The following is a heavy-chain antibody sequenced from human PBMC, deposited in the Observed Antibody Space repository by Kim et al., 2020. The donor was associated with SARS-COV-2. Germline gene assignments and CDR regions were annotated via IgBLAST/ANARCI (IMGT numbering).Heavy chain of an antibody. V-gene: IGHV3-7*03. J-gene: IGHJ4*02. CDR2: GSAT. Sequence: GSATVYVDSVKRRFTISRDNAKNSLYLQVNSLTAEDTAIYYCVTGRGFAYWGQGTLVTVSA. CDR3: VTGRGFAY. D-gene: IGHD1-26*01.